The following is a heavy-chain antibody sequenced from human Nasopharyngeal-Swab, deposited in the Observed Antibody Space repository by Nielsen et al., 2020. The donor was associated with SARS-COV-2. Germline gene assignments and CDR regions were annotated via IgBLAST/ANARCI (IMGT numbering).Heavy chain of an antibody. Sequence: SETLSLACAVYGGSFSGYYWSWIRQPPGKGLEWIGEINHSGSTNYNPSLKSRVTISLDTSKNQFSLKLSSVTAADTAVYYCARSYSSGWYRTIIDYWGQGTLVTVSS. CDR2: INHSGST. CDR3: ARSYSSGWYRTIIDY. CDR1: GGSFSGYY. D-gene: IGHD6-19*01. J-gene: IGHJ4*02. V-gene: IGHV4-34*01.